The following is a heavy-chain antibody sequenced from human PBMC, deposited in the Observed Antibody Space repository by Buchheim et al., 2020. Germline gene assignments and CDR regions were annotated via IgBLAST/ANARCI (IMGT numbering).Heavy chain of an antibody. D-gene: IGHD6-19*01. J-gene: IGHJ4*02. CDR2: ISYDGNTK. CDR3: ANTAPRGSGSSGSLFDS. CDR1: GFTFSGYG. Sequence: QVLLVESGGGVVQPGRSLRLSCAASGFTFSGYGMHWVRRAPGKGLEWVALISYDGNTKYYADSVKGRFTVSRDNSKNTLYLQMNSLRPDDTAMYYCANTAPRGSGSSGSLFDSWGQGTL. V-gene: IGHV3-30*18.